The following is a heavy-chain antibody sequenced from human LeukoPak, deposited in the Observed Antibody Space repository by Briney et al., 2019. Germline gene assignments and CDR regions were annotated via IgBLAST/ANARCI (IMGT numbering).Heavy chain of an antibody. J-gene: IGHJ4*02. CDR1: GYSISSGYY. CDR3: ARRYLPATRFDY. V-gene: IGHV4-38-2*02. D-gene: IGHD5-24*01. Sequence: PSETLSLTCTVSGYSISSGYYWGWIRQPPGKGLEWIGSIYHSGRTFYNPSLKSRVTISVDTSKNQFSLKLTSVTAADTAVYYCARRYLPATRFDYWGQGTLVTVSS. CDR2: IYHSGRT.